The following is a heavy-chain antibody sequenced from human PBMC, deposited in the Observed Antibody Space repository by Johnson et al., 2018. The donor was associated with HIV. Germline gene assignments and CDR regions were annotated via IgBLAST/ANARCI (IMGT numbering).Heavy chain of an antibody. D-gene: IGHD3-22*01. CDR1: GFTFSSYA. Sequence: VQVVESGGGVVQPGRSLRLSCAASGFTFSSYAMHWVRQAPGKWLEWVAVISYDGSNKYYSDSVKGRFTISRDNSKNTLYLQMNSLRAEDTAVYYCARVRGLIAFDIWGQWTMVTVSS. CDR3: ARVRGLIAFDI. V-gene: IGHV3-30-3*01. J-gene: IGHJ3*02. CDR2: ISYDGSNK.